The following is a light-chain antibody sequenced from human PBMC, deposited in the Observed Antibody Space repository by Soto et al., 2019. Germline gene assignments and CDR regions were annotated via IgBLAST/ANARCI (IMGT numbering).Light chain of an antibody. CDR2: DAS. J-gene: IGKJ4*01. Sequence: EIVMTQSPASLSVSPGERATLSCRASQSVSSNFAWYQQKPGQAPRLLIYDASTRATGIPARFSGSGSGTDFILTISSLQSEDFAVYYCQQYNQWPLTFGGGTKVDIK. V-gene: IGKV3-15*01. CDR1: QSVSSN. CDR3: QQYNQWPLT.